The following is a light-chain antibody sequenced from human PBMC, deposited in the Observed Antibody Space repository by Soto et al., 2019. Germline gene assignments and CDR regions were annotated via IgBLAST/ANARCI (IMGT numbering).Light chain of an antibody. CDR3: SSHTSSSSHDV. CDR1: SSDVGGYKY. V-gene: IGLV2-14*01. CDR2: EVS. Sequence: QSALTQPASVSESPGRSITIYCAGTSSDVGGYKYVSWYQQHPGKAPKLMIYEVSTRPSGVSNRFSGSKSGNTASLTISGLQAEDEADYYCSSHTSSSSHDVFGTGTKVTVL. J-gene: IGLJ1*01.